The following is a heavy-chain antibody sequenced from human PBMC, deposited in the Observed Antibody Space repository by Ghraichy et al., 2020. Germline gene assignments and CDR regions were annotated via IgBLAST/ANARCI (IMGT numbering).Heavy chain of an antibody. CDR2: INHSGST. J-gene: IGHJ4*02. Sequence: SETLSLTCAVYGGSFSGYYWSWIRQPPGKGLEWIGEINHSGSTNYNPSLKSRVTISVDTSKNQFSLKLSSVTAADTAVYYCARGRPESCLLWNYWGKGTLFTV. CDR3: ARGRPESCLLWNY. CDR1: GGSFSGYY. D-gene: IGHD3-10*01. V-gene: IGHV4-34*01.